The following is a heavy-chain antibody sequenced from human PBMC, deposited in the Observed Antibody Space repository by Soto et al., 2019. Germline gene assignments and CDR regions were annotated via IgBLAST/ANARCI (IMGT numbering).Heavy chain of an antibody. D-gene: IGHD6-6*01. CDR2: ISSRSYTR. Sequence: EVQLVESGGGLVQPGGSLRLSCAASGFSFSTYSMNWVRQAPGKGLEWVSYISSRSYTRYYIDSVKGRFTISRDNAKSSLYLQMNSLRDEDTAVYYWARGGSSSDNGMDVWGQGPTVTVSS. CDR1: GFSFSTYS. V-gene: IGHV3-48*02. CDR3: ARGGSSSDNGMDV. J-gene: IGHJ6*02.